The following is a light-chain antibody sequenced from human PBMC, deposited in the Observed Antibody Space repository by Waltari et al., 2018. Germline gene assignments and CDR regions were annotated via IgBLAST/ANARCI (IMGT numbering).Light chain of an antibody. Sequence: DIQMTQSPSSLSASVGDRVTITCQASQDINNFLNWYQQKPGRAPSPLIYDASNLETGVPSRFSGSGSGTHFTLTSSSLQTEDSATYYCQQFDTLPPSFGGGTKVEI. CDR2: DAS. CDR1: QDINNF. V-gene: IGKV1-33*01. CDR3: QQFDTLPPS. J-gene: IGKJ4*01.